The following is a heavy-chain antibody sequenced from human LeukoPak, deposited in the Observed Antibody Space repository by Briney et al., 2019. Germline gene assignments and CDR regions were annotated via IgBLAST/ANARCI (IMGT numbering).Heavy chain of an antibody. Sequence: SETLSLTCTVSGGSISSSSYYWGWIRQPPGKGLEWIGSIYYSGSTYYNPSLKSRVTISVDTSKNQFSLKLSSVTAADTAVYYCARDNYGDYSVGAFDIWGQGTMVTVSS. CDR2: IYYSGST. J-gene: IGHJ3*02. V-gene: IGHV4-39*07. CDR3: ARDNYGDYSVGAFDI. D-gene: IGHD4-17*01. CDR1: GGSISSSSYY.